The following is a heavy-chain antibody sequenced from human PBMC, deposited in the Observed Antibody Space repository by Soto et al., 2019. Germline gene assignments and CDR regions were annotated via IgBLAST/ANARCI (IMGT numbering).Heavy chain of an antibody. CDR2: IYPGDSDT. CDR1: GYSFTTYW. D-gene: IGHD2-2*02. V-gene: IGHV5-51*01. J-gene: IGHJ4*02. Sequence: GESLKISCKGSGYSFTTYWIGWVRQMPGKGLEWMGIIYPGDSDTRYSPSFQGQVTISADKSISTAYLQWSSPKASDTAMYYCATGGYCSSTSCYNFFDYWGQGTLVTVSS. CDR3: ATGGYCSSTSCYNFFDY.